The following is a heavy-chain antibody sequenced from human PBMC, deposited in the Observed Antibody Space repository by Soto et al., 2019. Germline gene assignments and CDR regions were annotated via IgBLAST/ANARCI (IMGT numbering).Heavy chain of an antibody. V-gene: IGHV4-59*01. CDR1: GGSIRSYY. CDR3: AGIPVAGNNWFDP. Sequence: SETLSLTCTVSGGSIRSYYWSWIRQPSGKGLEWIGYIHYSGTTRNNPSLKSRITISVDTSKNQVSLKVSSVTAADTAVYYCAGIPVAGNNWFDPWGQGTLVTVS. J-gene: IGHJ5*02. CDR2: IHYSGTT. D-gene: IGHD6-19*01.